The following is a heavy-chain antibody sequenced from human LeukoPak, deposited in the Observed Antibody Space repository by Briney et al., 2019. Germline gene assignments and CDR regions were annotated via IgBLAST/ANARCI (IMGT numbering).Heavy chain of an antibody. D-gene: IGHD3-22*01. Sequence: PSETLSLTCTVSGVSIRSYYWSWIRQPAGKGLEWIGRFHTSGSTNYNPSLKSRVTMSVDTSENQFSLKLSSVTAADTAVYSCARDTYYYDSSGYYYFDYWGQGTLVTVSS. CDR3: ARDTYYYDSSGYYYFDY. CDR1: GVSIRSYY. CDR2: FHTSGST. V-gene: IGHV4-4*07. J-gene: IGHJ4*02.